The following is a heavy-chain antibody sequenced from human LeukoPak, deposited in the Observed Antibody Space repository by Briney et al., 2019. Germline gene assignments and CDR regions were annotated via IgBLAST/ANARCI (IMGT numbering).Heavy chain of an antibody. V-gene: IGHV3-21*01. CDR1: GFTFSSYS. CDR3: ARGPDYGDYQYYFDY. J-gene: IGHJ4*02. Sequence: PGGSLRLSCAASGFTFSSYSMNWVRQAPGKGLEWASSISSSSSYIYYADSVKGRFTISRDNAKNSLYLQMNSLRAEDTAVYYCARGPDYGDYQYYFDYWGQGTLVTVSS. CDR2: ISSSSSYI. D-gene: IGHD4-17*01.